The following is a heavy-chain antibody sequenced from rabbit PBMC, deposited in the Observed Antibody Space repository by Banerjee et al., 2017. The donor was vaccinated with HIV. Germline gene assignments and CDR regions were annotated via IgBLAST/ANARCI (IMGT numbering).Heavy chain of an antibody. CDR3: ARDAGIRSGYAFDL. D-gene: IGHD4-2*01. J-gene: IGHJ4*01. CDR1: GFSFSSSYW. V-gene: IGHV1S45*01. CDR2: INGGSSGST. Sequence: QEHLVESGGGLVQPEGSLTLTCTAFGFSFSSSYWIWWVRQAPGKGLEWIACINGGSSGSTYYASWAKGRFTISKTSSTTVTLQMTSRTAADTATYFCARDAGIRSGYAFDLWGPGTLVTV.